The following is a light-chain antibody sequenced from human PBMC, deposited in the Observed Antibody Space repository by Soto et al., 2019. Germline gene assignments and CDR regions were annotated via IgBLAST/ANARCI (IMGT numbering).Light chain of an antibody. CDR2: EVS. J-gene: IGLJ1*01. CDR3: SSYTISSTYV. V-gene: IGLV2-14*01. Sequence: QSALTQPASVSGSPGQSITISCTGTSSDIGDYNYVSWYQQHPAKAPKLMIYEVSNRPSGVSDRFSGSKSGNTASLTISGLQAEDEADYYCSSYTISSTYVFGSGTKLT. CDR1: SSDIGDYNY.